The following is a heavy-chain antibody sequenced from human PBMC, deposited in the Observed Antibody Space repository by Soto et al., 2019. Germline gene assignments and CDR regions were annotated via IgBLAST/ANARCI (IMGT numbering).Heavy chain of an antibody. CDR3: ARGVVAGNYYYGMDV. J-gene: IGHJ6*02. CDR2: IIPI. Sequence: SVKVSCKASGGTFSSYAISWVRQAPGQGLEWMGGIIPINHAQKFQAGVTITAEESTSTAYMELSSLRSEDTAVYYCARGVVAGNYYYGMDVWGQGTTVTVSS. V-gene: IGHV1-69*13. CDR1: GGTFSSYA. D-gene: IGHD6-19*01.